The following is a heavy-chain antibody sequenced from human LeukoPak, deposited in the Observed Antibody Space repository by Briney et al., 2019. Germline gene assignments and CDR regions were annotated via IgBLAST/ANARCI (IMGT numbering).Heavy chain of an antibody. CDR3: ARDRGRVFDY. D-gene: IGHD3-16*01. V-gene: IGHV3-48*02. CDR2: ITSSSSGL. J-gene: IGHJ4*02. Sequence: PGGSLRLSCAASGFTFSNYGMNWVRQAPGKGLEWVSYITSSSSGLWYADSVKGRFTISRDNAKNSLYLQMNSLRDEDTAVYYCARDRGRVFDYWGQGTLVTVSS. CDR1: GFTFSNYG.